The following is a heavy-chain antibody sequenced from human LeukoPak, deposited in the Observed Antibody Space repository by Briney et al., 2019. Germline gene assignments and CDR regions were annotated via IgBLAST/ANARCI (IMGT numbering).Heavy chain of an antibody. Sequence: SGGSLRLSCAASGFTFSSYEMNWVRQAPGKGLEWVSYISSSGSTIYYADSVKGRFTISRDNAKNSLYLQMNSLRAEDTAVYYCARERTSGPPDREITMVRGVINWFDPWGQGTLVTVSS. CDR2: ISSSGSTI. CDR1: GFTFSSYE. V-gene: IGHV3-48*03. D-gene: IGHD3-10*01. CDR3: ARERTSGPPDREITMVRGVINWFDP. J-gene: IGHJ5*02.